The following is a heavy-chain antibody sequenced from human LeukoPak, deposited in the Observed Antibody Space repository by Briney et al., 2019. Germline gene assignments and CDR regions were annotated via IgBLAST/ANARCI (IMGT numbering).Heavy chain of an antibody. CDR3: ARDRAGYVWGSYRPYDAFDI. CDR1: GGSISSYY. D-gene: IGHD3-16*02. Sequence: PSETLSLTCTVSGGSISSYYWSWIRQPPGKGLEWIGYIYYSGSTNYNPSLKSRVTISVDTSKNQFSLKLSSVTAADTAVYYCARDRAGYVWGSYRPYDAFDIWGQGTMVTVS. CDR2: IYYSGST. V-gene: IGHV4-59*01. J-gene: IGHJ3*02.